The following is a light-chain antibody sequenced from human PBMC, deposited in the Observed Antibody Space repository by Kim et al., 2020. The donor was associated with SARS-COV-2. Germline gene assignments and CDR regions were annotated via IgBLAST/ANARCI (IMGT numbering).Light chain of an antibody. CDR3: LQHNTYPIT. J-gene: IGKJ5*01. Sequence: ASVGDRATITCRARQDIRNDLGWYQQNPGRAPKRLIYGASSLQSGVPSRFSGSGSGTEFTLTISSVQPEDFATYFCLQHNTYPITFGQGTRLEIK. CDR1: QDIRND. V-gene: IGKV1-17*01. CDR2: GAS.